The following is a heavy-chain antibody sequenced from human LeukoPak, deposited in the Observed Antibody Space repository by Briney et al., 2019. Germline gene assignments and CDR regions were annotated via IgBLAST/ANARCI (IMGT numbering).Heavy chain of an antibody. Sequence: PGGSLRLSCAASGFSFSSYGMHWVRQAPGKGMERVAFIRYDGSEKYYGDSVKGRFTVARDNSRNTLFLQMNSLTTEDTAVYYCAKPPYCSTTSCLTFDSWGQGTLVTVSS. V-gene: IGHV3-30*02. CDR3: AKPPYCSTTSCLTFDS. D-gene: IGHD2-2*01. J-gene: IGHJ4*02. CDR2: IRYDGSEK. CDR1: GFSFSSYG.